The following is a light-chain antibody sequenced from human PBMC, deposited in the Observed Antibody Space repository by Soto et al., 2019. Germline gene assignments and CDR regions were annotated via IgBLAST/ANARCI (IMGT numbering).Light chain of an antibody. CDR3: QQSRISRS. V-gene: IGKV3-15*01. CDR2: GAS. Sequence: EMVMTQYPATLSLSPGERAPLSCRARQTVSSNLAWYQKKPGQAPRLLIFGASTRATGVPARFSGSGSGTEFSLTVSSLQSQDFAVYYCQQSRISRSFGLG. J-gene: IGKJ1*01. CDR1: QTVSSN.